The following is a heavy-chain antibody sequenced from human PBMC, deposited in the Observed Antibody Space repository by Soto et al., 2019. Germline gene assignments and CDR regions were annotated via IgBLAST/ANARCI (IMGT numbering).Heavy chain of an antibody. CDR1: GFTFSSYA. D-gene: IGHD6-6*01. J-gene: IGHJ6*02. CDR3: ARDYSSSGYYGMDV. CDR2: ISYDGSNK. Sequence: PGGSLRLSCAASGFTFSSYAMHWVRQAPGKGLEGGAGISYDGSNKYYADSVKGRFTISRDNSKNTLYLQMNSLRAEDTAVYYCARDYSSSGYYGMDVWGQGTTVTVSS. V-gene: IGHV3-30-3*01.